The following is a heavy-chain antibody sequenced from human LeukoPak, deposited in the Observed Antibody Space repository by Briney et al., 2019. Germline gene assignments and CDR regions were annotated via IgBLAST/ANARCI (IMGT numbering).Heavy chain of an antibody. CDR2: IDYSGST. Sequence: SETLSLTCTVSGGSISSSSYYWGLIRQPPGKGLEWIGSIDYSGSTYYNPSLKSRVTISVDTSKNQFSLKLSSVTAADTAEYYCARSLASRYYFDYWGQGTLVTVSS. CDR3: ARSLASRYYFDY. V-gene: IGHV4-39*01. D-gene: IGHD5-12*01. J-gene: IGHJ4*02. CDR1: GGSISSSSYY.